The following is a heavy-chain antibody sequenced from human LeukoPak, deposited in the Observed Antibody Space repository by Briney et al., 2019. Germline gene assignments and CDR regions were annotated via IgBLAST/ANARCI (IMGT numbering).Heavy chain of an antibody. D-gene: IGHD4-11*01. CDR1: GGAISSGGYY. Sequence: PSETLSLTCTVSGGAISSGGYYWSWIRQHPGKGLEWIGYIYYSGSTYYNPSLKSRVTISVDTSKNQFSLKLSSVTAADTAVYYCARGTVHYFDYWGQGTLVTVSS. J-gene: IGHJ4*02. CDR3: ARGTVHYFDY. CDR2: IYYSGST. V-gene: IGHV4-31*03.